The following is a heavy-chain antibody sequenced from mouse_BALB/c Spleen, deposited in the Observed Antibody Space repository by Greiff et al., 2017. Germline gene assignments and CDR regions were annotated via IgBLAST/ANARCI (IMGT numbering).Heavy chain of an antibody. Sequence: EVQLQQSGPGLVKPSQSLSLTCTVTGYSITSDYAWNWIRQFPGNKLEWMGYISYSGSTSYNPSLKSRISITRDTSKNQFFLQLNSVTTEDTATYYCARNYYGNMDYWGQGTSVTVSS. V-gene: IGHV3-2*02. CDR1: GYSITSDYA. CDR2: ISYSGST. J-gene: IGHJ4*01. D-gene: IGHD2-1*01. CDR3: ARNYYGNMDY.